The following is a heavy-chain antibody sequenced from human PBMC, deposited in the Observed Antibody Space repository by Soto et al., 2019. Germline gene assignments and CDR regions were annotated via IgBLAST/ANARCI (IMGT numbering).Heavy chain of an antibody. CDR2: ISGSGGST. Sequence: GGSLRLSCAASGFTFSSYAMSWVRQAPGKGLEWVSAISGSGGSTYYADSVKGRFTISRDNSKNTLYLQMNSLRAEDTAVYYCAKDNRDCSSTSCFEPDAFDIWGQGTMVTVSS. J-gene: IGHJ3*02. D-gene: IGHD2-2*01. CDR1: GFTFSSYA. CDR3: AKDNRDCSSTSCFEPDAFDI. V-gene: IGHV3-23*01.